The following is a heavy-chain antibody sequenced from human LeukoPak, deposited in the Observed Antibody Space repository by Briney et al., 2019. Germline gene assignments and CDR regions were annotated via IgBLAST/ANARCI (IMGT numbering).Heavy chain of an antibody. CDR3: ARDALYGQLLTLFWFDP. D-gene: IGHD1-26*01. CDR1: QYTFTGYF. CDR2: INPNTGDT. J-gene: IGHJ5*02. V-gene: IGHV1-2*06. Sequence: GASVKVSCKASQYTFTGYFIHWVRQAPGQGLEWMGRINPNTGDTYYAQKFQGRVTLTRDTSVSTAYMELTSLISDDTAVYYCARDALYGQLLTLFWFDPWGQGTLVTVSS.